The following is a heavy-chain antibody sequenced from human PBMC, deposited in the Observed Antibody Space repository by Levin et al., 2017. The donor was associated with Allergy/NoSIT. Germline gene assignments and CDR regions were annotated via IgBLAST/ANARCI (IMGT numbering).Heavy chain of an antibody. D-gene: IGHD3-10*01. CDR1: GGSFSGYY. V-gene: IGHV4-34*01. J-gene: IGHJ6*02. Sequence: ESLKISCAVYGGSFSGYYWSWIRQPPGKGLEWIGEINHSGSTNYNPSLKSRVTISVDTSKNQFSLKLSSVTAADTAVYYCARGGWGSGSYYNEYYYYYGMDVWGQGTTVTVSS. CDR3: ARGGWGSGSYYNEYYYYYGMDV. CDR2: INHSGST.